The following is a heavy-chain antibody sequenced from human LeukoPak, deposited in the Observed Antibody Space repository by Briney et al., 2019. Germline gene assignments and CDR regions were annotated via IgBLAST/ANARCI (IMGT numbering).Heavy chain of an antibody. V-gene: IGHV3-23*01. J-gene: IGHJ4*02. CDR2: ISGSGGST. D-gene: IGHD3-22*01. CDR1: GFTFSSYA. CDR3: AKPSYYDSSGYYSYYFDY. Sequence: PGGSLRLSCAASGFTFSSYAMSWVRQAPGKGLEWVSAISGSGGSTYYADSVKGRFTISSDNSKNTLYLQMNSLRAEDTAVYYCAKPSYYDSSGYYSYYFDYWGQGTLVTVSS.